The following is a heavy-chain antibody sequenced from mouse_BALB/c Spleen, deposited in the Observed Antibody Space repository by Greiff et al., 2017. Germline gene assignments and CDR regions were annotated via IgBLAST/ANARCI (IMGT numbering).Heavy chain of an antibody. J-gene: IGHJ4*01. D-gene: IGHD1-1*01. V-gene: IGHV5-17*02. Sequence: VQLKESGGGLVQPGGSRKLSCAASGFTFSSFGMHWVRQAPEKGLEWVAYISSGSSTIYYADTVKGRFTISRDNPKNTLFLQMTSLRSEDTAMYYCASPYYYGSSPYAMDYWGQGTSVTVSS. CDR1: GFTFSSFG. CDR2: ISSGSSTI. CDR3: ASPYYYGSSPYAMDY.